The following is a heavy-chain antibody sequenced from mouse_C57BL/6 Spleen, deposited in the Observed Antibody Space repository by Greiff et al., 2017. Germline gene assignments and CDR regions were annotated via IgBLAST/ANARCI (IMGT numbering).Heavy chain of an antibody. J-gene: IGHJ4*01. V-gene: IGHV5-17*01. CDR3: ARRRTTVVSSNYYYAMDY. Sequence: EVKLMESGGGLVKPGGSLKLSCAASGFTFSDYGMHWVRQAPEKGLEWVAYISSGSSTIYYADTVKGRFTISRDNAKNTLFLQMTSLRSEDTAMYYCARRRTTVVSSNYYYAMDYWGQGTSVTVSS. CDR1: GFTFSDYG. D-gene: IGHD1-1*01. CDR2: ISSGSSTI.